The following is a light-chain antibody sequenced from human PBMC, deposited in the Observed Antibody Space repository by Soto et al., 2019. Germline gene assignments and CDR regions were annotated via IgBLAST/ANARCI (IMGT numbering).Light chain of an antibody. CDR3: GQTMAVGATSPL. CDR1: SGYSNYK. CDR2: VGTGGIVG. Sequence: QAVLTQPPSASASLGSSVTLTCTLSSGYSNYKVDWYQQRPGKGPRFVMRVGTGGIVGSKGDGIPDRFSVLGSGLNRYLTIKNIQEEDESDYHCGQTMAVGATSPLFGGGTKVTVL. V-gene: IGLV9-49*01. J-gene: IGLJ2*01.